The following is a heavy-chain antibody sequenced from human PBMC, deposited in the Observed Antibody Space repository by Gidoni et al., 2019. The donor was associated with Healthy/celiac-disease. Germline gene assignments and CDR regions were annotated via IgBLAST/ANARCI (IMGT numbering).Heavy chain of an antibody. Sequence: STYYNPSLKSRVTISVDTSKNQFSLKLSSVTAADTAVYYCARHDYYGSVLYDAFDIWGQGTMVTVSS. CDR2: ST. J-gene: IGHJ3*02. CDR3: ARHDYYGSVLYDAFDI. D-gene: IGHD3-10*01. V-gene: IGHV4-39*01.